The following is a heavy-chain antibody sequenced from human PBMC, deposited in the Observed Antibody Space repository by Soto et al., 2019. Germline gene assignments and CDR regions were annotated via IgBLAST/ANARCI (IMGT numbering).Heavy chain of an antibody. D-gene: IGHD2-15*01. CDR2: IYYSGST. V-gene: IGHV4-61*01. CDR3: ARDQVGFYYGMDV. J-gene: IGHJ6*02. CDR1: GGSVSSGSYY. Sequence: NPSETLSLTCTVSGGSVSSGSYYWSWIRQPPGKGLEWIGYIYYSGSTNYNPSLKSRVTISVDTSKNQFSLKLSSVTAADTAVYYCARDQVGFYYGMDVWGQGTTVTVS.